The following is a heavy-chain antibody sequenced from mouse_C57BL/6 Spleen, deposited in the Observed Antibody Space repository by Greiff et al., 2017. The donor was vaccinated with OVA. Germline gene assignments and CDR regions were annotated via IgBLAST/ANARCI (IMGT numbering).Heavy chain of an antibody. CDR1: GYAFSSSW. CDR3: ARCYYGNHFDY. Sequence: LVESGPELVKPGASVKISCKASGYAFSSSWMNWVKQRPGKGLEWIGRIYPGDGDTNYNGKFKGKATLTADKSSSTAYMQLSSLTSEDSAVYFCARCYYGNHFDYWGQGTTLTVSS. D-gene: IGHD2-1*01. V-gene: IGHV1-82*01. J-gene: IGHJ2*01. CDR2: IYPGDGDT.